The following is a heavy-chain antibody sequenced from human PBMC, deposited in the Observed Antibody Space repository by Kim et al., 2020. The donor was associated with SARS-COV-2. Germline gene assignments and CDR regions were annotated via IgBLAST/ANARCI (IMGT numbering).Heavy chain of an antibody. CDR3: ARGGAFDI. J-gene: IGHJ3*02. V-gene: IGHV3-66*01. Sequence: GGSTYYADSVKGRFTISRDNSKNTLYLQMNSLRAEDTAVYYCARGGAFDIWGQGTMVTVSS. CDR2: GGST.